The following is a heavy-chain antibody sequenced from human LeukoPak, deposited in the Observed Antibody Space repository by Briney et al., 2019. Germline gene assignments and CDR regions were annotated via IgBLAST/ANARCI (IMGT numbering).Heavy chain of an antibody. CDR1: GGTFSSYA. CDR2: IIPIFGTA. J-gene: IGHJ6*02. D-gene: IGHD3-16*01. Sequence: SVKVSCKASGGTFSSYAISWVRQAPGQGLEWMGGIIPIFGTANYAQKFQGRVTITADESTSTAYMELSSLRSEDTAVYYCARALDLAPKYYYYYGMDVWGQGTTVTVSS. V-gene: IGHV1-69*13. CDR3: ARALDLAPKYYYYYGMDV.